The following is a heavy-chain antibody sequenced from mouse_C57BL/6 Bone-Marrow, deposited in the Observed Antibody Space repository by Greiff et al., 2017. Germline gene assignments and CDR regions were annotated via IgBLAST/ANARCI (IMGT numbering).Heavy chain of an antibody. D-gene: IGHD1-1*01. V-gene: IGHV1-50*01. CDR1: GYTFTSYW. Sequence: VQLQQPGAELVKPGASVKLSCKASGYTFTSYWMQWVKQRPGQGLEWIGEIDPSDSYTNYNQKFKGKATLTVDTSSSTAYMQLSSLTSEDSAVYDCARGYYGSSYYYFDYWGQGTTLTVSS. CDR2: IDPSDSYT. J-gene: IGHJ2*01. CDR3: ARGYYGSSYYYFDY.